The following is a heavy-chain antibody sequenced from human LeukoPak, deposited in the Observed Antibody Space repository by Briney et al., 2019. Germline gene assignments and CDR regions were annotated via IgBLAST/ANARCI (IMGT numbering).Heavy chain of an antibody. V-gene: IGHV3-21*04. D-gene: IGHD2-2*02. CDR2: ISSSSSYI. Sequence: GGSLRLSCAASGFTFSSYSMNWVRQAPGKGLEWVSSISSSSSYIYYADSVKGRFTISRDNAKNSLYLQMNSLRAEDTAVYYCAKGNRLQLLYPFSNDNWFDPWGQGTLVTVSS. CDR1: GFTFSSYS. J-gene: IGHJ5*02. CDR3: AKGNRLQLLYPFSNDNWFDP.